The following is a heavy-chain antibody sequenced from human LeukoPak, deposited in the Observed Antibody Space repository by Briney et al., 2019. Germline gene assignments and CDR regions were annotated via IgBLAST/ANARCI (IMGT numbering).Heavy chain of an antibody. Sequence: SETLSLTCTVSGGSISSYYWSWIRQPPGKGLERIGSIYYSRSTNYNPPLKSRVSTSLDTSTNQFSLKLSSVTAADTAAYYFGEFNYGDYVSGNWFDPWGQGTLVTVSS. D-gene: IGHD4-17*01. V-gene: IGHV4-59*01. J-gene: IGHJ5*02. CDR1: GGSISSYY. CDR3: GEFNYGDYVSGNWFDP. CDR2: IYYSRST.